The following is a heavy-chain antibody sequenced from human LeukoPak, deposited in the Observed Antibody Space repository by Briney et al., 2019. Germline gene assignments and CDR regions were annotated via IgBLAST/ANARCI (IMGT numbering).Heavy chain of an antibody. CDR2: ISSSGSTI. V-gene: IGHV3-48*03. D-gene: IGHD6-19*01. CDR1: GFTFSSYE. Sequence: GGSLRLSCAASGFTFSSYEMNWVRQAPGKGLEWVSYISSSGSTIYCADSVKGRFTISRDNAKNSLYLQMNSLRAEDTAVYYCARDRGAQWLVPLDYWGQGTLVTVSS. J-gene: IGHJ4*02. CDR3: ARDRGAQWLVPLDY.